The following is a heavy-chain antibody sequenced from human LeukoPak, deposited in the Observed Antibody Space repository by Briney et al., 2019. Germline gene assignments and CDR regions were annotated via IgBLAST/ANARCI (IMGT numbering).Heavy chain of an antibody. J-gene: IGHJ3*02. V-gene: IGHV4-59*01. Sequence: SETLSLTCTVSGGSISSYYWSWIRQPPGKGLEWIGSIYYSGSTNYNPSLKSRVTISVDTSKNQFSLKLSSVTAADTAVYYCAREWNYASSGYAFDIWGQGTMVTVSS. D-gene: IGHD3-22*01. CDR1: GGSISSYY. CDR3: AREWNYASSGYAFDI. CDR2: IYYSGST.